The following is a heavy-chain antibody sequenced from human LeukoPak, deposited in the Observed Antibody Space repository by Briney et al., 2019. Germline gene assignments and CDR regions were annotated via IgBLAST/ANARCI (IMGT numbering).Heavy chain of an antibody. Sequence: ASVKVSCKASGYTFTDYYMHWVRQAPGQGFEWMGWINPNDGDTNYAQKFQGRVTMTRDTSISTAHMEVSRLRSDDTAVYYCARTSGDMVRGVIDYYYYGMDVWGQGTTVTVSS. J-gene: IGHJ6*02. V-gene: IGHV1-2*02. CDR3: ARTSGDMVRGVIDYYYYGMDV. CDR1: GYTFTDYY. CDR2: INPNDGDT. D-gene: IGHD3-10*01.